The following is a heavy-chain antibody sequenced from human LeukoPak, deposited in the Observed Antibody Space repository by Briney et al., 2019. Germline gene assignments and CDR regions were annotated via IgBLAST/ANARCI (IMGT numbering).Heavy chain of an antibody. CDR3: ALSLLGIDYFDY. V-gene: IGHV1-2*06. Sequence: GASVKVSCKASGYTFTGYYMHWVRQAPGQGLEWMGRINPNSGGTNYAQKFQGRVTMTRDTSISTAYMELSRLRSDGTAVYYCALSLLGIDYFDYWGQGTLVTVSS. J-gene: IGHJ4*02. CDR1: GYTFTGYY. CDR2: INPNSGGT. D-gene: IGHD7-27*01.